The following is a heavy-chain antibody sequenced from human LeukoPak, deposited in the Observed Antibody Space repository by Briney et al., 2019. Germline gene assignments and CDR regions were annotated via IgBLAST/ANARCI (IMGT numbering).Heavy chain of an antibody. V-gene: IGHV4-39*01. D-gene: IGHD3-22*01. Sequence: SETLSLTCTVSGGSISSSSYYWGWIRQPPGKGLEWIGGIYYSGSTYYNPSLKSRVTISVDTSKNQFSLKLSSVTAADTAVYYCARHGGSYDSSGYYYVVPRDYYYYGMDVWGQGTTVTVSS. CDR3: ARHGGSYDSSGYYYVVPRDYYYYGMDV. CDR1: GGSISSSSYY. CDR2: IYYSGST. J-gene: IGHJ6*02.